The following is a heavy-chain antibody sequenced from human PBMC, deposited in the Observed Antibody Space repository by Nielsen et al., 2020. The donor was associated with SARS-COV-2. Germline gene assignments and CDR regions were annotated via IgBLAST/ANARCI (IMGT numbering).Heavy chain of an antibody. CDR1: GFTVSSNY. CDR2: IYSGGST. Sequence: GESLKISCAASGFTVSSNYMSWVRQAPGKGLEWVSVIYSGGSTYYADSVKGRFTISRDNSKNTLYLQMNSLRAEDTAVYYCARPYDSSGYYYYGMDVWGQGTTVTVSS. V-gene: IGHV3-53*01. D-gene: IGHD3-22*01. CDR3: ARPYDSSGYYYYGMDV. J-gene: IGHJ6*02.